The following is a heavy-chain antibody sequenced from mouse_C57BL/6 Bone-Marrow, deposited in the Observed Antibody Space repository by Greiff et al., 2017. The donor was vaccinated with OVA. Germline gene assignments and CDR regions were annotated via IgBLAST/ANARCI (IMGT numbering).Heavy chain of an antibody. J-gene: IGHJ4*01. Sequence: EVQLLESGGGLVQPKGSLKLSCAASGFSFNTYAMNWVRQAPGKGLEWVARIRSKSNNYATYYAVSVKDRFTISRDDSESMLYLQMNNLKTEDTAMDYCVRYDGYYLYAMDYWGQGTSVTVSS. CDR3: VRYDGYYLYAMDY. V-gene: IGHV10-1*01. CDR1: GFSFNTYA. D-gene: IGHD2-3*01. CDR2: IRSKSNNYAT.